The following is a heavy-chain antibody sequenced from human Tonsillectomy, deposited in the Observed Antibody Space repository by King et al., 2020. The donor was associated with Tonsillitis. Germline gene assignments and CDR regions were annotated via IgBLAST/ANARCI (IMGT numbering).Heavy chain of an antibody. J-gene: IGHJ4*02. CDR2: ISYDGSNK. CDR3: TKLNPIHPAGY. D-gene: IGHD6-19*01. CDR1: GFTFSSYG. V-gene: IGHV3-30*03. Sequence: VQLVESGGGVVQPGRSLRLSCAASGFTFSSYGMHWVRQAPGKGLEWVAVISYDGSNKYYADSVKGRFTISRDNSKNTLYLRMNSLRAEDTAVYYCTKLNPIHPAGYWGQGTLVTVSS.